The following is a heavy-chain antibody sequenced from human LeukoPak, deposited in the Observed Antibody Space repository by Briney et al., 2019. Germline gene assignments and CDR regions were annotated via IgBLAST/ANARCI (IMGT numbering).Heavy chain of an antibody. CDR2: IYHSGST. CDR1: GDSITSGYY. V-gene: IGHV4-38-2*01. Sequence: PSETLSLTCAVSGDSITSGYYWGWIRQPPGKGLEWIGNIYHSGSTYYNPSLQGRVTISVDTSKNQFSLKLSSVTAADTAFYYCARVGGTYEPFDYWGQGTLVTVSS. J-gene: IGHJ4*02. D-gene: IGHD1-26*01. CDR3: ARVGGTYEPFDY.